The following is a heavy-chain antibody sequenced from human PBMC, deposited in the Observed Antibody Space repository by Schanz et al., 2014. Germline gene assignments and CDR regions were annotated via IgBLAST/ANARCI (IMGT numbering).Heavy chain of an antibody. J-gene: IGHJ4*02. V-gene: IGHV1-8*01. CDR2: MNPDSGNT. Sequence: QVQLVQSGAEVKKPGASVRVSCKASGYTFTSYDFNWVRQAPGQGLEWMGWMNPDSGNTGYAQKFQGRVTMTRNTSMSTAYIELHILTSEDTAVYYCARGRTFDYWGQGTLVTVSS. CDR1: GYTFTSYD. CDR3: ARGRTFDY.